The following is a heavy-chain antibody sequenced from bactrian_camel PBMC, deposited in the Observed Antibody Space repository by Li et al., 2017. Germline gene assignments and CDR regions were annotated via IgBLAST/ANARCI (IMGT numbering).Heavy chain of an antibody. CDR3: ATMIDFAS. V-gene: IGHV3S1*01. Sequence: VQLVESGGGSVQPGGSLRLSCAVSRYTRSQYCMGWFRQAPGKEREEIAGIYTDGGSTYYDDSVKGRFIISRDNAVNMVYLQMNSLKSEDTALYYCATMIDFASWGQGTQVTVS. CDR1: RYTRSQYC. CDR2: IYTDGGST. J-gene: IGHJ6*01.